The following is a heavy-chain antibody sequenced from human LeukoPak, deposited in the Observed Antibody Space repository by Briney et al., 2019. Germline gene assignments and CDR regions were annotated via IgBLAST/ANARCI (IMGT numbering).Heavy chain of an antibody. CDR3: ANEIRPNDY. Sequence: GGSLRLSCAASGFALSSHWMTWVRQVPGRGPEWVANVNRDGSETYYLDSVKGRFTISKDDAKNSLYLQMNSLRAEDTALYHCANEIRPNDYWGQGTLVTVSS. CDR1: GFALSSHW. D-gene: IGHD4-17*01. V-gene: IGHV3-7*03. J-gene: IGHJ4*02. CDR2: VNRDGSET.